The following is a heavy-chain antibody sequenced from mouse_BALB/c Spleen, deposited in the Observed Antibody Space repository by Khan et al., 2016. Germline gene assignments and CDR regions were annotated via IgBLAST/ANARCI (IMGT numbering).Heavy chain of an antibody. Sequence: EVQLVESGGGLVQPKGSLKLSCAASGFTFNTYAMHWVCQAPGKGLEWVARIRSKSNNYATYYADSVKDRLTISRDDSQSMLYLQMNNLKTEDTAMYYCVREGNYGNYYAMDYWGQGTSVTVSS. CDR2: IRSKSNNYAT. D-gene: IGHD2-1*01. J-gene: IGHJ4*01. CDR1: GFTFNTYA. V-gene: IGHV10-3*03. CDR3: VREGNYGNYYAMDY.